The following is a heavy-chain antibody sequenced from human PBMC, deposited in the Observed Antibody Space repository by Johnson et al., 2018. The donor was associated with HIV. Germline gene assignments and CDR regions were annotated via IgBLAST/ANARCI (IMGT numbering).Heavy chain of an antibody. CDR3: ARGGGYYDSNGYLCDAFDI. D-gene: IGHD3-22*01. J-gene: IGHJ3*02. CDR2: INWNGGSS. V-gene: IGHV3-20*04. Sequence: VQLVESGGGVVQPGRSLRLSCAASGFTFSSYAMHWVRQVPGKGLEWVSCINWNGGSSGYADSVKARFTISRDDSKISLYLQMNSLRAEDTALYYCARGGGYYDSNGYLCDAFDIWGQGTMVTGSS. CDR1: GFTFSSYA.